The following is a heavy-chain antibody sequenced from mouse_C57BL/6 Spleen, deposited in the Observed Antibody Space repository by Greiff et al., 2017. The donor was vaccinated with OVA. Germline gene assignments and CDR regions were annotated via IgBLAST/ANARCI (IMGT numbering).Heavy chain of an antibody. D-gene: IGHD1-1*01. Sequence: EVKLVESEGGLVQPGSSMKLSCTASGFTFSDYYMAWVRQVPEKGLEWVANINSDGSSTYYLDSLKSRFIISRDNAKNILYLQMSSLKSEDTATYYCARGDYGSSWYFDVWGTGTTVTVSS. CDR1: GFTFSDYY. J-gene: IGHJ1*03. CDR2: INSDGSST. V-gene: IGHV5-16*01. CDR3: ARGDYGSSWYFDV.